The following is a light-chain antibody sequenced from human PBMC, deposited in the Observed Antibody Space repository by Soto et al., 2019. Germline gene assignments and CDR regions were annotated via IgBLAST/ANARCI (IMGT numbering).Light chain of an antibody. CDR1: SSNIGTNA. CDR3: AVCDDSLAGRV. CDR2: GQN. J-gene: IGLJ2*01. Sequence: QSVLTQPPSASGTPGQRVTISCSGSSSNIGTNAVTWYRHLPGTAPKLLIYGQNQRPAGVPDRFSGSKSGTSASLAISGLQSEDEADYYCAVCDDSLAGRVFGGGTKLTVL. V-gene: IGLV1-44*01.